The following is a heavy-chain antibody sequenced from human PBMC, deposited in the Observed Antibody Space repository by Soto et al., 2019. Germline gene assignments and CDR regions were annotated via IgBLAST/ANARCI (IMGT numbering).Heavy chain of an antibody. Sequence: GASVKVSCKASGGTFSSYVISWVRQAPGQGLEWMGRIIPMVGLAKYAQRFQGRVTITADKSTSTAYMELSSLKFEDTAVYYCARLSKAGSDAFDVWGQGTMVTVSS. CDR2: IIPMVGLA. CDR1: GGTFSSYV. CDR3: ARLSKAGSDAFDV. D-gene: IGHD6-19*01. J-gene: IGHJ3*01. V-gene: IGHV1-69*04.